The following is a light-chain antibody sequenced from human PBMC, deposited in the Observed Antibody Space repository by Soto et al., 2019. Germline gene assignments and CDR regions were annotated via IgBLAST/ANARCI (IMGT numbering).Light chain of an antibody. CDR3: QHSYSSPT. J-gene: IGKJ2*01. CDR1: QNIFTY. CDR2: ATS. V-gene: IGKV1-39*01. Sequence: DIQVTQSPSSLSASVGDRVTITCRASQNIFTYLNWYQQRPGQAPNLLIYATSNLQSGVPSRFSGSGSGTDFTLTISSLQPEDFATYYCQHSYSSPTFGQGTKVDNK.